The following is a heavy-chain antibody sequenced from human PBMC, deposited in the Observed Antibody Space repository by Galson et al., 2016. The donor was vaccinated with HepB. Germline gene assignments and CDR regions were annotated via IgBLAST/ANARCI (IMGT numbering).Heavy chain of an antibody. Sequence: PALVKPTQTLTLTCTFSGFSLSNHGVGVGWVRQPPGEALEWLTLIYWTDDKRFSPSVRRRLTISKATSRSQVALTMTNVDPADTATYYCVHVTYSKNKDFENRGQEIMVTVSS. CDR3: VHVTYSKNKDFEN. D-gene: IGHD3-9*01. CDR1: GFSLSNHGVG. J-gene: IGHJ3*01. V-gene: IGHV2-5*01. CDR2: IYWTDDK.